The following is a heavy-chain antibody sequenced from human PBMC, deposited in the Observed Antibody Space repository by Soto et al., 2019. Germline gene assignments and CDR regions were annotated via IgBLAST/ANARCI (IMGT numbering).Heavy chain of an antibody. V-gene: IGHV3-21*01. D-gene: IGHD5-12*01. CDR2: ISSSSSYI. CDR3: ASLSRYSGYDYYFDY. CDR1: GFTFSSYS. J-gene: IGHJ4*02. Sequence: EVQLVESGGGLVKPGGSLRLSCAASGFTFSSYSMNWVRQAPGKGLEWVSSISSSSSYIYYADSVKGRFTISRDNAKNSLYLQMNSLRAEDTAVYYCASLSRYSGYDYYFDYWGQGTLVTVSS.